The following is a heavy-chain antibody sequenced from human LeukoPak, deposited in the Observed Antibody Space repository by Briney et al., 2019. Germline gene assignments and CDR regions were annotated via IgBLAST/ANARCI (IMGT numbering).Heavy chain of an antibody. V-gene: IGHV3-23*01. J-gene: IGHJ3*02. CDR2: ISGSGGST. CDR1: GFTFSSYA. Sequence: GGSLRLSCAASGFTFSSYAMSWVRQAPGKGLEWVSAISGSGGSTYYADSVKGRFTISRDNSKNTLYLQMNSLRAEDTAVYYCARDAGYCSSTSCYRAFDIWGQGTMVTVSS. D-gene: IGHD2-2*02. CDR3: ARDAGYCSSTSCYRAFDI.